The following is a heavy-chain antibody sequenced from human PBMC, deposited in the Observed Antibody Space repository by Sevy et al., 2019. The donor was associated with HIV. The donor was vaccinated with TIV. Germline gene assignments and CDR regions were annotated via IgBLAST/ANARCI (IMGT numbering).Heavy chain of an antibody. CDR3: AKEKEMSMYYFHS. CDR1: GFTFNNYA. V-gene: IGHV3-23*01. CDR2: ISGNGSYT. D-gene: IGHD3-10*02. J-gene: IGHJ4*02. Sequence: GGSLRLSCAASGFTFNNYAMNWVRQAPGKGLEWVSVISGNGSYTYYADSVKGRFTISRDTSKNTLYLQMNSLRAEDTAVYYCAKEKEMSMYYFHSWGQGTLVTVSS.